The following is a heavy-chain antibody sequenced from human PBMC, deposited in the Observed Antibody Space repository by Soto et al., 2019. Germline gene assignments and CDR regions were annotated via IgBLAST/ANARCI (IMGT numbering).Heavy chain of an antibody. CDR2: IGGGGVNT. D-gene: IGHD2-2*01. J-gene: IGHJ4*02. CDR1: GFTFSNFA. V-gene: IGHV3-23*01. Sequence: GGSLRLSCAASGFTFSNFAMNWVRQTPGQGLEWVSSIGGGGVNTYYADSVKGRFTISGDNPKNTLFLQMNSLRAEDTAIYYCVKSRPGFDYWGQGPLVTVSS. CDR3: VKSRPGFDY.